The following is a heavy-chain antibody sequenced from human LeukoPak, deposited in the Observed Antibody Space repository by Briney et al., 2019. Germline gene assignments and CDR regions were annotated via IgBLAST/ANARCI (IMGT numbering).Heavy chain of an antibody. Sequence: SETLSLTCTVSGASINTYYWSWIRQPPGKGLEWIGYIYYSGTTSYNPSLKTRVTISIDTSKNQFSLKLSSVTAADTAVYYCARILRPMASQYYFDYWGQGTLVTVSS. J-gene: IGHJ4*02. D-gene: IGHD3-10*01. V-gene: IGHV4-59*01. CDR2: IYYSGTT. CDR3: ARILRPMASQYYFDY. CDR1: GASINTYY.